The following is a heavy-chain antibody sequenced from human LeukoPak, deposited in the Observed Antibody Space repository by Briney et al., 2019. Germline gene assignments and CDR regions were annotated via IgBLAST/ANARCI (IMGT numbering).Heavy chain of an antibody. CDR3: AREVPYSGSYHTLFDY. V-gene: IGHV4-59*01. J-gene: IGHJ4*02. CDR1: GGSISSYY. Sequence: PSQTLSLTCTVSGGSISSYYWSWIRQPPGKGLEWIGYIYYSGSTNYNPSLKSRVTISVDTSKNQFSLKLSSVTAADTAVYYCAREVPYSGSYHTLFDYWGQGTLVTVSS. CDR2: IYYSGST. D-gene: IGHD1-26*01.